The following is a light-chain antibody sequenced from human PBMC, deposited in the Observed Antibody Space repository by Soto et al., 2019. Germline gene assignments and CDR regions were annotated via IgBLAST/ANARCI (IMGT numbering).Light chain of an antibody. CDR3: QQYGSSPRI. CDR2: GVS. J-gene: IGKJ2*02. CDR1: QSVSSSY. V-gene: IGKV3-20*01. Sequence: EIVLTQSPGTLSLSPGERATLSCRASQSVSSSYLAWYQQKPGQPPRLLIYGVSSRATGIPDRFSGSGSGRDFTLTISRLEPEDFAVYYCQQYGSSPRIFGQGTKLEIK.